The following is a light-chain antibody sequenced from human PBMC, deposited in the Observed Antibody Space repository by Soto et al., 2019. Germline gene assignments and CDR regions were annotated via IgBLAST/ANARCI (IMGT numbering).Light chain of an antibody. V-gene: IGKV3-20*01. CDR2: GAS. CDR1: QSIANS. J-gene: IGKJ1*01. Sequence: EIVLTQSPGTLSLSPGERASLSCRASQSIANSLAWYQQKPGQAPRLLIFGASNRATGIPDRFSGSGSGTDFTLTISRLEPEDFAVYYCQQYGSSHVTFGQGTKVDIK. CDR3: QQYGSSHVT.